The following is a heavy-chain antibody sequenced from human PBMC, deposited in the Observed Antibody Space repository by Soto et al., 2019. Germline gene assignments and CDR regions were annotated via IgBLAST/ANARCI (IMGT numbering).Heavy chain of an antibody. J-gene: IGHJ5*02. V-gene: IGHV4-30-2*01. CDR3: TRGVLA. CDR2: ISASGRP. CDR1: GGSVSSGGYS. Sequence: QVQLQESGSRLVRPSQPLSLTCSVSGGSVSSGGYSWIWIRQAPGKGLEWIGFISASGRPAYNPSLKSRVSISVDTSKNQISLELSSVTAADTAVYYCTRGVLAWGPGTLVTVSS. D-gene: IGHD2-8*01.